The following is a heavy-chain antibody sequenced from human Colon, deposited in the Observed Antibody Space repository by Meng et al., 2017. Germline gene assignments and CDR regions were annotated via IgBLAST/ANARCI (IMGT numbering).Heavy chain of an antibody. CDR2: TYYRSKYYN. Sequence: VQLQQSGPGLVKPSPTLPLTCAISGDSVSSNSAAWNWIRQSPSRGLEWLGRTYYRSKYYNDYALSVKSRITINPDTSKNQFSLQLNSVTPEDTAIYYCARDWGDVRGGFDFWGQGTLVTVSS. J-gene: IGHJ4*02. CDR1: GDSVSSNSAA. V-gene: IGHV6-1*01. CDR3: ARDWGDVRGGFDF. D-gene: IGHD3-10*02.